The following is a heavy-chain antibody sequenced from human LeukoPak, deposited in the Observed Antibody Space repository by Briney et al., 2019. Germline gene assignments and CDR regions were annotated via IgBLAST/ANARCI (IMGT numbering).Heavy chain of an antibody. CDR1: GGSFSGYY. CDR2: MNDSGTS. Sequence: AQTLSLTCAVYGGSFSGYYWSWIRQPPGKGLEWIGEMNDSGTSNYKPSRKSRGSISVDTSKNQFSLKLSSVTAADTAVYYCARGRKNNPITMVRGVILFHYWGQGTLVTVSS. CDR3: ARGRKNNPITMVRGVILFHY. V-gene: IGHV4-34*01. D-gene: IGHD3-10*01. J-gene: IGHJ4*02.